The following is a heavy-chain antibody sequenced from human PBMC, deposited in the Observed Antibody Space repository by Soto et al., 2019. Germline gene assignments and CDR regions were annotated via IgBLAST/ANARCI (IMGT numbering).Heavy chain of an antibody. J-gene: IGHJ3*02. Sequence: QVQLQESGPGLVKPSQTLSLTCTVSGGSISSGGYYWSWIRQHPGKGLEWIGYIYYSGSTYYKPSLKSRVTISVDTSKNQFSLKLSSVTAADTAVYYCARVKCKGGYYGDYADAFDIWGQGTMVTVSS. CDR3: ARVKCKGGYYGDYADAFDI. CDR2: IYYSGST. V-gene: IGHV4-31*03. D-gene: IGHD4-17*01. CDR1: GGSISSGGYY.